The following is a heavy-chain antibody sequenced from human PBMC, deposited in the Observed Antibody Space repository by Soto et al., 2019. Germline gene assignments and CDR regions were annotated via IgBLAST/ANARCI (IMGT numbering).Heavy chain of an antibody. CDR3: ARGGALRQNGHVPLAF. D-gene: IGHD1-26*01. CDR1: GVTMSYVGYS. V-gene: IGHV4-30-2*06. Sequence: TLSLTCSVSGVTMSYVGYSWSWIRQSPGKGLEWLGYISHLETTYYNPSFKGRLSLSIDRTRNQFSLSLSSMTAADKAVYFCARGGALRQNGHVPLAFWGQGTLVTVSS. J-gene: IGHJ4*02. CDR2: ISHLETT.